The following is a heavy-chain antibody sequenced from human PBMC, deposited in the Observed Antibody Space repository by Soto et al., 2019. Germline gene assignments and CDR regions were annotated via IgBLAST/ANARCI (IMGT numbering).Heavy chain of an antibody. CDR3: ARDRGYSFDYGMDV. D-gene: IGHD5-18*01. Sequence: SETLSLTCTVSGGSISSYYWSWIRQPPGKGLEWIGYIYYSGSTNYNPSLKSRVTISVDTSKNQFSLKLSSVTAADTAVYYCARDRGYSFDYGMDVWGQGTTVTAP. CDR2: IYYSGST. J-gene: IGHJ6*02. CDR1: GGSISSYY. V-gene: IGHV4-59*01.